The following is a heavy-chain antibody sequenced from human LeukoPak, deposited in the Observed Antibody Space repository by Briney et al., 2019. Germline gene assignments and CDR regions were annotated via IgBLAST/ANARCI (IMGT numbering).Heavy chain of an antibody. V-gene: IGHV3-74*01. Sequence: GGSLRLSCAASGFTFSRYWMHWVRQAPGKGLVWVSRINSDGSSTNYADSVKGRFTISRDNAKNTLYLQMNSLRVEDTAVYYCASSSGGFNWFDPWGRGTQVTVSS. CDR1: GFTFSRYW. CDR2: INSDGSST. J-gene: IGHJ5*02. CDR3: ASSSGGFNWFDP. D-gene: IGHD3-22*01.